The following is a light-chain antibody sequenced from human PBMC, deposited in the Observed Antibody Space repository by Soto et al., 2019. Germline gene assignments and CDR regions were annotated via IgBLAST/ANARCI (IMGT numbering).Light chain of an antibody. J-gene: IGLJ1*01. Sequence: QSALTQPASVSGSPGQSIAISCTGSSSDVGIYNYVSWYQQHPGKVPKLIIYEVTNRPSGVSNRFSGSKSGNTASLTISGLQAEDEADYYCSSYTTSITRVFGTGTKVTV. CDR2: EVT. V-gene: IGLV2-14*01. CDR3: SSYTTSITRV. CDR1: SSDVGIYNY.